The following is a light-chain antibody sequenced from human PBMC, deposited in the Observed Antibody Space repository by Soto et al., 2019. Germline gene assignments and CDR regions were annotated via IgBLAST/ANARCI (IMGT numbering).Light chain of an antibody. CDR2: GAS. Sequence: IVLTQSPGTLSFSPGERATLSCRASQSVSSSYLAWYQQKPGQAPRLLLYGASSRATGIPDRFSGSGSGTDFTLTISRLEPEAFAVYYCQQYGSARTWTFGQGTKVEIK. J-gene: IGKJ1*01. CDR3: QQYGSARTWT. CDR1: QSVSSSY. V-gene: IGKV3-20*01.